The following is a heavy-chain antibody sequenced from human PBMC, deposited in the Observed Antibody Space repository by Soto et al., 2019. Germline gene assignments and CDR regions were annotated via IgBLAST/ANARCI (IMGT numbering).Heavy chain of an antibody. CDR3: ATGVIWIGYFTLDS. CDR2: FIPVYGTL. V-gene: IGHV1-69*06. J-gene: IGHJ4*02. Sequence: QVQLVQSGAEVKKPGSSVKVSCKASGGSFGNSAINWVRQAPGQGLEWLGGFIPVYGTLNYAQKFQGRVTITADKSTRTAYLTLSSLVSHATAVYYCATGVIWIGYFTLDSWAQGTLVTVSS. D-gene: IGHD3-3*01. CDR1: GGSFGNSA.